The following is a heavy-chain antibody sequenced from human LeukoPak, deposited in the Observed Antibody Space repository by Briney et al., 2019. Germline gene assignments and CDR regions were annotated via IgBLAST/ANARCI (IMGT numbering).Heavy chain of an antibody. CDR2: INPNSGGT. CDR1: GYTFTGYY. Sequence: ASVRVSCKASGYTFTGYYMHWVRQAPGQGLEWMGWINPNSGGTNYAQKFQGWVTMTRDTSISTAYMELSRLRSDDTAVYYCARVEFGGWHYLDYWGQGTLVTVSS. V-gene: IGHV1-2*04. CDR3: ARVEFGGWHYLDY. D-gene: IGHD6-19*01. J-gene: IGHJ4*02.